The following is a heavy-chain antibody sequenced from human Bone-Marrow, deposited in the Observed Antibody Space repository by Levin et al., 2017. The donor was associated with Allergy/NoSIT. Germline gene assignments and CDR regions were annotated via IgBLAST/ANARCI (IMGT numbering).Heavy chain of an antibody. CDR1: GFIFGNTW. CDR3: TKEGWFYGLDV. Sequence: GGSLRLSCEASGFIFGNTWMHWVRLAPRKGLEWVARVNTDGSITAYADSVRGRFTISRDNAENTLYLQMNSLRVEDTALYYCTKEGWFYGLDVWGQGTTVIVSS. CDR2: VNTDGSIT. J-gene: IGHJ6*02. D-gene: IGHD2-15*01. V-gene: IGHV3-74*03.